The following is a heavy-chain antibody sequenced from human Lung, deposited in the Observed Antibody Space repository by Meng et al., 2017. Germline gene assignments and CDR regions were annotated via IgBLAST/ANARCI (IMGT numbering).Heavy chain of an antibody. CDR1: GGSFSDYY. J-gene: IGHJ4*02. Sequence: QVQLQEWGAGPLKPSETLSLPCVFSGGSFSDYYWSWIRQPPGKGREWIGEINHSGSTNYNPSLESRATIPVDTSQNNLSLKLSSVTAADSAVYYCARGPTTMAHDFDYWGQGTLVTVSS. CDR2: INHSGST. V-gene: IGHV4-34*01. D-gene: IGHD4-11*01. CDR3: ARGPTTMAHDFDY.